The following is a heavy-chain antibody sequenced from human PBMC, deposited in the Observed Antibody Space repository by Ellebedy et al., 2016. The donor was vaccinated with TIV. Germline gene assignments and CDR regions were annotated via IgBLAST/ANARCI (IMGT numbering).Heavy chain of an antibody. V-gene: IGHV1-69*13. CDR2: IIPIFGTA. Sequence: SVKVSXKASGGTFSSYAISWVRQAPGQGLEWMGGIIPIFGTANYAQKFQGRVTITADESTSTAYMELSSLRSEDTAVYYCALEYYYDSSGYLFRLYYFDYWGQGTLVTVSS. J-gene: IGHJ4*02. CDR1: GGTFSSYA. CDR3: ALEYYYDSSGYLFRLYYFDY. D-gene: IGHD3-22*01.